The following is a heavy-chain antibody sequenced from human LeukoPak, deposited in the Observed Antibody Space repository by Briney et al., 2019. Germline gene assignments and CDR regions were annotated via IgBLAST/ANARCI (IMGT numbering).Heavy chain of an antibody. CDR2: IKQDGSEK. V-gene: IGHV3-7*03. CDR1: GFTFSSYW. D-gene: IGHD2-2*01. CDR3: ARGWRGSRQYCSSTSCHNPKNAFDI. J-gene: IGHJ3*02. Sequence: GGSLRLSCAASGFTFSSYWMSWVRRAPGKGLEWVANIKQDGSEKYYVDSVKGRFTISRDNAKNSLYLQMNSLRAEDTAVYYCARGWRGSRQYCSSTSCHNPKNAFDIWGQGTMVTVSS.